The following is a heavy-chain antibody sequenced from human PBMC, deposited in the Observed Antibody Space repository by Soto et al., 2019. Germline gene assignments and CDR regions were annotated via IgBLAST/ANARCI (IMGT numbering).Heavy chain of an antibody. CDR2: IYYSGST. J-gene: IGHJ5*02. V-gene: IGHV4-39*01. CDR1: GGSISSSSYY. Sequence: QLQLQESGPGLVKPSETLSLTCTVSGGSISSSSYYWGWIRQPPGKGLEWIGSIYYSGSTYYNPSLKSRVTISVDTSKNQFSLKLSSVTAADTAVYYCARSYCSSTSCYKNRLVGGVANWFDPWGQGTLVTVSS. CDR3: ARSYCSSTSCYKNRLVGGVANWFDP. D-gene: IGHD2-2*02.